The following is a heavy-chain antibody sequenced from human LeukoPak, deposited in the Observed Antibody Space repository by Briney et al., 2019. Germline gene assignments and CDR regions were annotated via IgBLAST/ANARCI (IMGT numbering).Heavy chain of an antibody. CDR3: ARGKDWYDHSGCDY. J-gene: IGHJ4*02. CDR1: GFTLSSYA. V-gene: IGHV3-30-3*01. D-gene: IGHD3-22*01. CDR2: ISYDESNK. Sequence: HPGGSLRLSCAASGFTLSSYAMHWVRQAPGKGLGWLAVISYDESNKYYADSVKGRFTISKDNFKNTLYLQMNSLRAEDTALYFCARGKDWYDHSGCDYWGQGTLVTVSS.